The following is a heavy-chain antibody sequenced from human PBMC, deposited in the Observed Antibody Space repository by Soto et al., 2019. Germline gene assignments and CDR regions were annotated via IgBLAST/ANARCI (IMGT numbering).Heavy chain of an antibody. CDR3: ARRGVRGLMAYYYGMDV. CDR1: GYSFSNYW. V-gene: IGHV5-51*01. D-gene: IGHD3-10*01. CDR2: IYPDDSDT. Sequence: GESLKISCKGSGYSFSNYWIGWVRQMPGKGLEWMGIIYPDDSDTRYSPSFQGQVTISVDKSIRTAYLQWSSLKASDTAMYYCARRGVRGLMAYYYGMDVWGQGTTVTVS. J-gene: IGHJ6*02.